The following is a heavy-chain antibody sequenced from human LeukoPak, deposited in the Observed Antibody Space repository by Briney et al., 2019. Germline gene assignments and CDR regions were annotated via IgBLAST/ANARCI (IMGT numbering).Heavy chain of an antibody. J-gene: IGHJ5*02. CDR3: ARGRYSSSWNWFDP. CDR1: GGSISSSSYY. Sequence: SETLSLTCTVSGGSISSSSYYWGWIRQPPGKGLEWIGSIYYSGSTYYNPSLKSPVTISVDTSKNQFSLKLSSVTAADTAVYYCARGRYSSSWNWFDPWGQGTLVTVSS. CDR2: IYYSGST. D-gene: IGHD6-13*01. V-gene: IGHV4-39*07.